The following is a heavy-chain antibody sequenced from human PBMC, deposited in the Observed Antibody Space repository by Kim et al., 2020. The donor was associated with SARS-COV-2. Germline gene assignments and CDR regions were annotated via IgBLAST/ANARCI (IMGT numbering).Heavy chain of an antibody. D-gene: IGHD3-10*01. V-gene: IGHV4-39*01. CDR3: ARRRRDGHNFDY. Sequence: SETLSLTCTVSGGSISSSSYHWGWIRQPPGKGLEWIGSIYYSGSTYYNPSLKSRVTISVDTSKNQFSLKLSSVTAAYTAVYYCARRRRDGHNFDYWGQGTLVTVSS. CDR2: IYYSGST. CDR1: GGSISSSSYH. J-gene: IGHJ4*02.